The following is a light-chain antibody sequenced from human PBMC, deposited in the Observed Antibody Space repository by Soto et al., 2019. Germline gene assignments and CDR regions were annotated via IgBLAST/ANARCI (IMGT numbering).Light chain of an antibody. CDR2: GAS. Sequence: ETGMTQSPNPLSVSPGESATLSCRASQDVSTNLAWFHHKPGQTPRLVLYGASKRATGIPARFSGSGSGRHFTLTISSLQSEDFGVYYCQHYNNWPPYSFGQGTKVDIK. CDR3: QHYNNWPPYS. J-gene: IGKJ2*03. V-gene: IGKV3-15*01. CDR1: QDVSTN.